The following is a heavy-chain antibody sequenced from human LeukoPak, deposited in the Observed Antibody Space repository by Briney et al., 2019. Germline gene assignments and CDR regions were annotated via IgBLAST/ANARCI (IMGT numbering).Heavy chain of an antibody. V-gene: IGHV4-34*01. D-gene: IGHD6-19*01. J-gene: IGHJ2*01. Sequence: KASETLSLTCAVSGGSISSGGYSWSWIRQPPGKGLEWIGEINHSGNTNYNPSLKSRVTISVDTSKNQFSLKLSSVTAADTAVYYCARPNQWLVKGYFDLWGRGTLVTVSS. CDR3: ARPNQWLVKGYFDL. CDR2: INHSGNT. CDR1: GGSISSGGYS.